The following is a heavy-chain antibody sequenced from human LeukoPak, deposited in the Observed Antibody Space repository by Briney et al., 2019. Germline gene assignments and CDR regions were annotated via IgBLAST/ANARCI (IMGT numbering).Heavy chain of an antibody. CDR3: ARSGVWAYCSRTSCYYNWFDP. D-gene: IGHD2-2*01. J-gene: IGHJ5*02. CDR2: IIPSFGTA. Sequence: SVKVSCKASGGTFSSYAISWVRQAPGQGLEWIGGIIPSFGTANYAQKFQGRVTITADESTSTAYMQLSSLRSEDTAVYYCARSGVWAYCSRTSCYYNWFDPWGQGALVTVSS. V-gene: IGHV1-69*01. CDR1: GGTFSSYA.